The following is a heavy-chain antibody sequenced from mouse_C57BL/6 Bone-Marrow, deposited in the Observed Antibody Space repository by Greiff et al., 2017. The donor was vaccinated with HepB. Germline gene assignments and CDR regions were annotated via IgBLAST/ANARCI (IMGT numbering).Heavy chain of an antibody. CDR2: INPGSGGT. V-gene: IGHV1-54*01. CDR1: GYAFTNYL. D-gene: IGHD3-2*02. CDR3: ARTRQLRLSCDY. J-gene: IGHJ2*01. Sequence: QVQLQQSGAELVRPGTSVKVSCKASGYAFTNYLIEWVKQRPGQGLEWIGVINPGSGGTNYNEKFKGKATLTADKSSSTAYMQLSSLTSEDSAVYFCARTRQLRLSCDYWGQGTTLTVSS.